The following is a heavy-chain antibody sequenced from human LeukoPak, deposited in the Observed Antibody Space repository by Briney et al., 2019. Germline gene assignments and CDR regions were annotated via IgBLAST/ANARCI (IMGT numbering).Heavy chain of an antibody. CDR3: ARSYGSGSYYKSYYFDY. D-gene: IGHD3-10*01. CDR2: INHSGST. J-gene: IGHJ4*02. CDR1: GGSFSGYY. Sequence: SETLSLTCAVYGGSFSGYYWSWIRQPPGKGLEWIGEINHSGSTNYNPSLKSRVTISVDTSKNQFSLKLSSVTAADTAVYYCARSYGSGSYYKSYYFDYWGQGTLVTVSS. V-gene: IGHV4-34*01.